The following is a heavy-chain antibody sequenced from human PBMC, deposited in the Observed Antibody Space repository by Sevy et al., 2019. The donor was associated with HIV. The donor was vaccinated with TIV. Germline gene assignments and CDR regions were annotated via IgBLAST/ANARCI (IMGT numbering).Heavy chain of an antibody. CDR3: ARDVARVIVPTAGFDS. V-gene: IGHV3-33*01. J-gene: IGHJ5*01. Sequence: GGSLRLSCVASGFTFRSFSMHWVRQAPGKGLEWMAAIWYDGRTERYADSVQGRFTISRDNSKKTLYLQMNSLRDEDTAIYYCARDVARVIVPTAGFDSWGQGTLVTVSS. CDR1: GFTFRSFS. D-gene: IGHD1-1*01. CDR2: IWYDGRTE.